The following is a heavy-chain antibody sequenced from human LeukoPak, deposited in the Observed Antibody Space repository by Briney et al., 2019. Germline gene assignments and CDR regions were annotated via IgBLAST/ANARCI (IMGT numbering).Heavy chain of an antibody. Sequence: GGSLRLSCAASGFTFSRYAMSWVRQAPGKGLEWVSAISGSGGSTYYADSVKGRFTISRDNSRNTLYLQMNSLRAEDTAVYYCAKDSCSGGSCYSCFDYWGQGTLVTVSS. CDR1: GFTFSRYA. J-gene: IGHJ4*02. D-gene: IGHD2-15*01. CDR2: ISGSGGST. CDR3: AKDSCSGGSCYSCFDY. V-gene: IGHV3-23*01.